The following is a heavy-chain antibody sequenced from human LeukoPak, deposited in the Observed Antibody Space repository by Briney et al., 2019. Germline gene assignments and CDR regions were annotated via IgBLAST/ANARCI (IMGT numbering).Heavy chain of an antibody. Sequence: GGSLRLSCAASGFTFSSYAMSWVRQAPGKGLEWVSAITGGGDTTYYADSVRGRFTISRDNSKNTLSVQMNSLRAEDTAVYYCAKQRSEVVVAATNYWGQGTLVTVSS. D-gene: IGHD2-15*01. CDR1: GFTFSSYA. V-gene: IGHV3-23*01. CDR3: AKQRSEVVVAATNY. J-gene: IGHJ4*02. CDR2: ITGGGDTT.